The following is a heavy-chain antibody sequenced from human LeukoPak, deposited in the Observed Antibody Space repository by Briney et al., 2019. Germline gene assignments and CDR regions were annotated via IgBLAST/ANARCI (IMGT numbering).Heavy chain of an antibody. D-gene: IGHD6-13*01. CDR3: ARVNSSWYLYYYYYYMDV. V-gene: IGHV4-59*01. CDR1: GGSISSYY. J-gene: IGHJ6*03. Sequence: SETLSLTCTVSGGSISSYYWSWIRQPPGKGLEWIGYIYYSGSTNYNPSLKSRVTISVDTSKNQFSLKLSSVTAADTAVYYCARVNSSWYLYYYYYYMDVWGKGTTVTISS. CDR2: IYYSGST.